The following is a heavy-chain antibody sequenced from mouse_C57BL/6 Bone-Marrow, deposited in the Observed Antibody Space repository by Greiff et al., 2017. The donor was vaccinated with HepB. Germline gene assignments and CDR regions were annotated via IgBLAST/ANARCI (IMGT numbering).Heavy chain of an antibody. Sequence: EVKLVESGGGLVQPGGSLKLSCAASGFTFSDYGMAWVRQAPRKGPEWVAFISNLAYSIYYADTVTGRFTISRENAKNTLYLEMSSLRSEDTAMYYCARQEVTTDGFAYWGQGTLVTVSA. CDR1: GFTFSDYG. J-gene: IGHJ3*01. V-gene: IGHV5-15*01. CDR3: ARQEVTTDGFAY. D-gene: IGHD2-2*01. CDR2: ISNLAYSI.